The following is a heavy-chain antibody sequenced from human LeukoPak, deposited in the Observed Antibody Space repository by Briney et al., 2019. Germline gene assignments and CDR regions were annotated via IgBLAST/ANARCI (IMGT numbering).Heavy chain of an antibody. CDR1: GYSISSGYY. Sequence: SETLSLTCTVSGYSISSGYYWGWIRQPPGKGLEWIGSIYYSGSTYYNPSLKSRVTISVDTSKNQFSLKLSSVTAADTAVSYCARPSGSPSRTVYYFDYWGQGTLVTVSS. J-gene: IGHJ4*02. CDR3: ARPSGSPSRTVYYFDY. D-gene: IGHD1-26*01. V-gene: IGHV4-38-2*02. CDR2: IYYSGST.